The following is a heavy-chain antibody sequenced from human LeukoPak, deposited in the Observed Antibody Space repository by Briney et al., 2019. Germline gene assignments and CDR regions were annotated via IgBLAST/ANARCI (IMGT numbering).Heavy chain of an antibody. V-gene: IGHV3-23*01. CDR3: AKVASDYTLDY. D-gene: IGHD4-11*01. J-gene: IGHJ4*02. Sequence: GHAFHADSVKGRFTISRDNSKNTLYLQMNSLRAEDTAVYYCAKVASDYTLDYWGQGTLVTVSS. CDR2: GHA.